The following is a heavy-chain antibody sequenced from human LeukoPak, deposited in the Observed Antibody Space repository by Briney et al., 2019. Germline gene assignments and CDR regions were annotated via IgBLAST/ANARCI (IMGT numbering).Heavy chain of an antibody. Sequence: SETLSLTCTVSGGSISLYYWNWIRQPAGKGLEWIGRIFASGITNYNPSLKSRVTMSVDTSKSQFSLALSSVTAADTAVYYCAREISGSYYNPLGYMDAWGKGTTVTVAS. J-gene: IGHJ6*03. CDR3: AREISGSYYNPLGYMDA. V-gene: IGHV4-4*07. CDR2: IFASGIT. CDR1: GGSISLYY. D-gene: IGHD3-10*01.